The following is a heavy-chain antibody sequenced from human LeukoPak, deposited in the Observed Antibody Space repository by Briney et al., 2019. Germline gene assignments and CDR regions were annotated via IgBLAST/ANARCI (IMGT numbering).Heavy chain of an antibody. CDR1: GFTFSSYS. V-gene: IGHV3-21*01. Sequence: GGSLRLSCAASGFTFSSYSMNWVRQAPGKGLEWVSSISSSSSCIYYADSVKGRFTISRDNAKNSLYLQMNSLRAEDTAVYYCARGPYSGSYYGRYFQHWGQGTLVTVSS. D-gene: IGHD1-26*01. CDR2: ISSSSSCI. J-gene: IGHJ1*01. CDR3: ARGPYSGSYYGRYFQH.